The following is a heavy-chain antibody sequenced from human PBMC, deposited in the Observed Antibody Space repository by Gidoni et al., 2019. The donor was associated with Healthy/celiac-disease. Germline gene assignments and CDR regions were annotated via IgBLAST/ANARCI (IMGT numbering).Heavy chain of an antibody. Sequence: QVQLKHWGHGLLSPSETLSLTSPLYGWYFRCYYWSWSRQPPGKGLEWIGEINHRGSTNYNPSLKSRVTISVDTSKNQFSLKLSSVTAADTAVYYCARDLDSSGYYYSDAFDIWGQGTMVTVSS. V-gene: IGHV4-34*01. CDR3: ARDLDSSGYYYSDAFDI. CDR2: INHRGST. D-gene: IGHD3-22*01. J-gene: IGHJ3*02. CDR1: GWYFRCYY.